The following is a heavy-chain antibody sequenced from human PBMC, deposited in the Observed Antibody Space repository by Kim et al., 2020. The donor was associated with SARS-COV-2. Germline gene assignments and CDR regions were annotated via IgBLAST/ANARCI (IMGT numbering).Heavy chain of an antibody. V-gene: IGHV3-23*01. J-gene: IGHJ4*02. Sequence: GGSLRLSCAASGFTFSSYAMSWVRQAPGKGLEWVSAISGSGGSKYYADSVKGRFTITRDNSKNTLYLQMNSLRAEDTAVYYCAKDLHSGWDTPFDYWGQGTLVTVSS. D-gene: IGHD6-19*01. CDR2: ISGSGGSK. CDR1: GFTFSSYA. CDR3: AKDLHSGWDTPFDY.